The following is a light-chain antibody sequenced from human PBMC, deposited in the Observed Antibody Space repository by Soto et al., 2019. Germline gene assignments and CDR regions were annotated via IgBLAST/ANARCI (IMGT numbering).Light chain of an antibody. Sequence: EIVMTQSPATLSVSPGERATLSCRASQSVSSKLAWYQQKPGQAPRLLIYGASTRATGIPARFSGSGSGTEFTLTISSLQSEDFAVYYCQQYNNWPPWTFGQVTKLDIK. CDR2: GAS. CDR3: QQYNNWPPWT. CDR1: QSVSSK. V-gene: IGKV3-15*01. J-gene: IGKJ1*01.